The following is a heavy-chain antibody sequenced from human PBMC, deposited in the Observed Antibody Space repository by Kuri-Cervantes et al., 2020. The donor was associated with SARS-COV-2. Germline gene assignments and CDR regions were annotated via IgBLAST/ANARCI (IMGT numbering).Heavy chain of an antibody. D-gene: IGHD1-7*01. CDR1: GFTFSSYA. CDR3: AREGLELSPFDY. CDR2: ISYDGSNK. Sequence: GESLKISCAASGFTFSSYAMHWVRQAPGKGLEWVAVISYDGSNKYYADSVKGRFTISRDNSKNTLYLQMNGLRAEDTAVYYCAREGLELSPFDYWGQGTLVTVSS. V-gene: IGHV3-30-3*01. J-gene: IGHJ4*02.